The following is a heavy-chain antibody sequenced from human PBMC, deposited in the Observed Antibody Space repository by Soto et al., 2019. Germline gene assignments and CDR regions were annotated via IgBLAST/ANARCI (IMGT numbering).Heavy chain of an antibody. CDR2: IYHSGST. D-gene: IGHD3-10*01. CDR1: GGCISSGGYS. J-gene: IGHJ2*01. V-gene: IGHV4-30-2*01. Sequence: SETLSLTCAVSGGCISSGGYSWSWIRQPPGKGLEWIGYIYHSGSTYYNPSLKSRVTISVDRSKNQFSLKLSSVTAADTAVYTGVTELRCRENWFFD. CDR3: VTELRCRENWFFD.